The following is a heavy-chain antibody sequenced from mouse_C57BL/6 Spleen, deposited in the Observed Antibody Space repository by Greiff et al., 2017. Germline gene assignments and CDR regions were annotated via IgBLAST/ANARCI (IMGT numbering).Heavy chain of an antibody. D-gene: IGHD1-1*01. J-gene: IGHJ4*01. CDR1: GYAFSSSW. CDR3: AYGSSPYYAMDY. Sequence: QVQLQQSGPELVKPGASVKISCKASGYAFSSSWMNWVKQRPGKGLEWIGRIYPGDGDTNYNGKFKGKATLTADKSSSTAYMQLSSLTSEDSAVYFCAYGSSPYYAMDYWGQGTSVTVSS. V-gene: IGHV1-82*01. CDR2: IYPGDGDT.